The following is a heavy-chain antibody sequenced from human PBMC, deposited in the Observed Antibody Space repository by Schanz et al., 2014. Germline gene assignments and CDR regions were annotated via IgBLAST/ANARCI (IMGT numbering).Heavy chain of an antibody. V-gene: IGHV1-2*06. Sequence: QVQWVQSGADVKKPGTAVKVSCKASEYTFTRHYMHWVRQAPGQGLEWMGRINPNSGGTNFAQKFQGRVTMTTDTSISTAYMELSSLRSDDTAVYFCARPSGSSDTSWFDPFDIWGQGTMVTVSS. D-gene: IGHD2-2*01. CDR1: EYTFTRHY. CDR2: INPNSGGT. CDR3: ARPSGSSDTSWFDPFDI. J-gene: IGHJ3*02.